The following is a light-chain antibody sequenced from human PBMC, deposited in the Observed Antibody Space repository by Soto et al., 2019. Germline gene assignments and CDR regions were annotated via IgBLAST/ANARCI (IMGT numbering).Light chain of an antibody. CDR1: QSVSSS. V-gene: IGKV1-5*01. CDR3: QQYNSHSGT. J-gene: IGKJ2*01. CDR2: DAS. Sequence: TQSPGTLSLSPGERATLSCRASQSVSSSYLAWYQQKPGKAPNLLIYDASSLESGVPSRFSGSGSGTEFTLTISSLQPDDFATYYCQQYNSHSGTFGQGTKLEIK.